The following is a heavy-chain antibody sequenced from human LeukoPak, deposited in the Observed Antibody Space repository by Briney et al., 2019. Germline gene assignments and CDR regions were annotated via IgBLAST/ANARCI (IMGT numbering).Heavy chain of an antibody. CDR2: ISGSGGST. V-gene: IGHV3-23*01. CDR3: ARVVGIVATNYLDY. Sequence: PGGSLRLSCAASGFTFSSYAMSWVRQAPGKGLEWVSAISGSGGSTYYADSVKGRFTISRDNAKNSLYLQMNSLRAEDTAVYYCARVVGIVATNYLDYWGQGTLVTVSP. D-gene: IGHD5-12*01. CDR1: GFTFSSYA. J-gene: IGHJ4*02.